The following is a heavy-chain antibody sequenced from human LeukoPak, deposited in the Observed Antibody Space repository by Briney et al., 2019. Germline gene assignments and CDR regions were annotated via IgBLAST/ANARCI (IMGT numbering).Heavy chain of an antibody. CDR3: ARVYYYYYYMDV. V-gene: IGHV4-59*11. J-gene: IGHJ6*03. Sequence: PSETLSLTCTVSGGSISSHYWSWIRQPPGRGLEWIGYIYYSGSTNYNPSLKSRVTISVDTSKNQFSLKLSSVTAAETAVYYCARVYYYYYYMDVWGKGTTVTVSS. CDR1: GGSISSHY. CDR2: IYYSGST.